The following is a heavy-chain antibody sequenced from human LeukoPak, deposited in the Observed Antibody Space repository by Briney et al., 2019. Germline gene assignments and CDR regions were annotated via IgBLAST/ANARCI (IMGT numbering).Heavy chain of an antibody. V-gene: IGHV4-34*01. Sequence: PSETLSLTCAVYGGSFSGYYWSWIRQPPGKGLEWIGEINHSGSNYYNPSFKSRVTISVGTSKNQFSLKLSSVTAADTAVYYCASLYYYDSSGFPYYFDYWGQGTLVTVSS. CDR1: GGSFSGYY. CDR3: ASLYYYDSSGFPYYFDY. J-gene: IGHJ4*02. CDR2: INHSGSN. D-gene: IGHD3-22*01.